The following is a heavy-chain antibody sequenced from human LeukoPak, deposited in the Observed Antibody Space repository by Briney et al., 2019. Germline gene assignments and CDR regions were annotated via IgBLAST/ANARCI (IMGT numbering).Heavy chain of an antibody. CDR1: GGSISSGSYY. D-gene: IGHD3-9*01. CDR3: ARSFYDILTGYSLIDGGFDY. V-gene: IGHV4-61*02. CDR2: IYTSGST. J-gene: IGHJ4*02. Sequence: PSETLSLTCTVSGGSISSGSYYWSWSRQPAGKGLEWIGRIYTSGSTNYNPSLKSRVTISVDTSKNQFSLKLSSVTAADTAVYYCARSFYDILTGYSLIDGGFDYWGQGTLVTVSS.